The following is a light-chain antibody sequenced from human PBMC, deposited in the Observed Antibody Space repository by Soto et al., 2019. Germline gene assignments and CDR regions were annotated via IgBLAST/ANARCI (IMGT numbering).Light chain of an antibody. CDR3: QQSYSTLFT. CDR2: VAS. V-gene: IGKV1-39*01. CDR1: QGISSS. Sequence: IHVSLSPSAVSASKGDRVSITCRASQGISSSLNWYQQKPGKAPKLLIYVASSLQSGVPSRFSGSGSGTDFTLTISSLQPEDFATYYCQQSYSTLFTFGPGTKVAIK. J-gene: IGKJ3*01.